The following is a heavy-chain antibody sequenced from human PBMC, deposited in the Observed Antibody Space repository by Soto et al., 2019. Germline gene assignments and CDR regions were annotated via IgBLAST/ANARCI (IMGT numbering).Heavy chain of an antibody. D-gene: IGHD2-8*01. CDR2: IDPSDSYT. J-gene: IGHJ4*02. Sequence: LGESLKISCKGSGNSFTSSWINWVRQMPGKGLEWMGRIDPSDSYTKYSPSFQGHVTISADKSISTAYLQWSSLKASDTAMYYCARRDSYCTTTTCPDYWGQGTLVTVSS. CDR3: ARRDSYCTTTTCPDY. V-gene: IGHV5-10-1*01. CDR1: GNSFTSSW.